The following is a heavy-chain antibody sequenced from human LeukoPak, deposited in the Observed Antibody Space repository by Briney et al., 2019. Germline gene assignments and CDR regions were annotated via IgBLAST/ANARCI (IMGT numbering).Heavy chain of an antibody. CDR3: AREGRDGSGSYKFFFDY. J-gene: IGHJ4*02. Sequence: SETLSLTCTVSGGSVSSGSYYWSWIRPPPGKGLEWIGYIYYSGSTYYNPSLKSRVTISVDTSKNQFSLKLSSVTAADTAVYYCAREGRDGSGSYKFFFDYWGQGTLVTVSS. D-gene: IGHD3-10*01. CDR2: IYYSGST. V-gene: IGHV4-61*01. CDR1: GGSVSSGSYY.